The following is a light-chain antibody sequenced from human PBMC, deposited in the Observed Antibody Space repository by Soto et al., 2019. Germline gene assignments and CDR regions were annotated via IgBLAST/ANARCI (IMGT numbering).Light chain of an antibody. CDR1: QKINNW. CDR3: QQYNSYSLLT. CDR2: KAS. J-gene: IGKJ4*01. Sequence: DIQMTQSPSTLSASVGDRVIITCRASQKINNWLAWYQQKPGKPPKLLISKASNLESGVPSTFSGSGSETEFTLTISSLQPDDFATYYCQQYNSYSLLTFAGGTRVDIK. V-gene: IGKV1-5*03.